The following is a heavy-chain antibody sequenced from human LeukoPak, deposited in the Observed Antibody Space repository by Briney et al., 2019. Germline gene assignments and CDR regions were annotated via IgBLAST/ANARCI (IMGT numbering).Heavy chain of an antibody. CDR1: GGFFSGYY. J-gene: IGHJ5*02. CDR2: IYHSGST. CDR3: ARLGVVVVPAAKTLINWFDP. D-gene: IGHD2-2*01. V-gene: IGHV4-34*01. Sequence: SETLSLTCAVYGGFFSGYYWSWIRQPPGKGLEWIGSIYHSGSTYYNPSLKSRVTISVDTSKNQFSLKLSSVTAADTAVYYCARLGVVVVPAAKTLINWFDPWGQGTLVTVSS.